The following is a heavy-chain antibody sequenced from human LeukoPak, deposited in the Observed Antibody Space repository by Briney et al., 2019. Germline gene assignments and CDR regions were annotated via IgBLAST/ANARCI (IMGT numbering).Heavy chain of an antibody. J-gene: IGHJ4*02. CDR1: GFTFSSYE. D-gene: IGHD3-22*01. V-gene: IGHV3-48*03. CDR3: AREGGVNYYDLDYFDY. Sequence: GGSLRLSCAASGFTFSSYEMTRVRQAPGKGLEWVSYISSSGGTIYYADSVKGRFTISRDNAKNSLYLQMNSLRAEDTAVYYCAREGGVNYYDLDYFDYWGQGTLITVSS. CDR2: ISSSGGTI.